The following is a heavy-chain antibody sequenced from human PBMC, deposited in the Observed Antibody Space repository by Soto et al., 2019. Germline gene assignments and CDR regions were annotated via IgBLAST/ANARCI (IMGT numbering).Heavy chain of an antibody. J-gene: IGHJ4*02. CDR3: AASDSSSWQHDY. Sequence: QMQLVQSGAELKKPGSSVRVSCKISGDSFSSYAISWVRQAPGEGLEWVGGIIPIFETANYAQKFQGRVTITAVESTTTAYMEVTRLRPEDTAIFYCAASDSSSWQHDYWGQGTLITVSS. D-gene: IGHD6-13*01. V-gene: IGHV1-69*01. CDR1: GDSFSSYA. CDR2: IIPIFETA.